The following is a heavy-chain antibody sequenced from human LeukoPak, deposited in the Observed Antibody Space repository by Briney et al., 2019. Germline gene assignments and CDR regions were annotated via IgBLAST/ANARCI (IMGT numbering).Heavy chain of an antibody. J-gene: IGHJ6*03. V-gene: IGHV3-74*01. CDR1: GLTIRSYW. CDR2: INPDGSTT. CDR3: VRDRGSTLMDV. D-gene: IGHD6-6*01. Sequence: PGGSLRLSCAASGLTIRSYWMYWARQAPGEGLVWVSRINPDGSTTDYADSVRGRFTISRDNAKNTFYLQMNSLRAEDTAVYYYVRDRGSTLMDVWGKGTTVTVSS.